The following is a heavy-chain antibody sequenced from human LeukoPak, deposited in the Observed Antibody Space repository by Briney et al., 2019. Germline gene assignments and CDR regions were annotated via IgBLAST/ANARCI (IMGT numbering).Heavy chain of an antibody. CDR1: GYTFTSYY. V-gene: IGHV1-2*02. J-gene: IGHJ5*02. Sequence: GASVKVSCKASGYTFTSYYMHWVRQAPGQGLEWMGWINPNSGGTNYAQKFQGRVTMTRDTSISTAYMELSRLRSDDTAVYYCARDRRRIAVAGTGWFDPWGQGTLVTVSS. CDR2: INPNSGGT. CDR3: ARDRRRIAVAGTGWFDP. D-gene: IGHD6-19*01.